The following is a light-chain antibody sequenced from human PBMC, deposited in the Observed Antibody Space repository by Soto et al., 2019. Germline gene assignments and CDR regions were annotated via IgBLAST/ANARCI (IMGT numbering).Light chain of an antibody. J-gene: IGKJ1*01. V-gene: IGKV1-5*01. Sequence: DIQMTQSPSTLSASVGDRVTITCRASQTIDNWLAWYQQKPEKAPELLIFDASTLRSGVPSRFSGSGSGTEFTLTIISLLTDDFATYYCQHYNSFSPTFGQGTKVDIK. CDR1: QTIDNW. CDR2: DAS. CDR3: QHYNSFSPT.